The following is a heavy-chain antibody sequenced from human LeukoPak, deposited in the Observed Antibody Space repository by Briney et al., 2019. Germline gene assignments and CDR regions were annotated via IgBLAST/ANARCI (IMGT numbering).Heavy chain of an antibody. CDR1: GFTFSSYS. CDR3: ARGSYYDSSGYNDY. Sequence: PRGSLRFSCAASGFTFSSYSMNWVRQAPGKGLEWVSSISSSSSYIYYADSVKGRFTISRDNAKNSLYLQMNSLRAEDTAVYYCARGSYYDSSGYNDYWGQGTLVTVSS. D-gene: IGHD3-22*01. CDR2: ISSSSSYI. J-gene: IGHJ4*02. V-gene: IGHV3-21*01.